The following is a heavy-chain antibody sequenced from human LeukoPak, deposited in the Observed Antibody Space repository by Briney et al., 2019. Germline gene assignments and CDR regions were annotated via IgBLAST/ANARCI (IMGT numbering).Heavy chain of an antibody. J-gene: IGHJ6*03. Sequence: SGGSLRLSCAASGFTFSSYWMSWVRQAPGKGLEWVANIKQDGSEKYYVDSVKGRFTISRDNAKNSLYLQMNSLRAEDTAVYHCARGQQLVGWGRNYYYFMDVWGKGTTVTVSS. D-gene: IGHD6-6*01. CDR1: GFTFSSYW. CDR2: IKQDGSEK. V-gene: IGHV3-7*01. CDR3: ARGQQLVGWGRNYYYFMDV.